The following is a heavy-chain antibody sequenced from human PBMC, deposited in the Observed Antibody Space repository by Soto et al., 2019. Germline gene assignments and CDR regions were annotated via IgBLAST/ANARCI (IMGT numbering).Heavy chain of an antibody. CDR1: GGTFSSYT. D-gene: IGHD3-10*01. CDR3: AREGSRLPTQNAFDI. V-gene: IGHV1-69*04. J-gene: IGHJ3*02. Sequence: SVKVSCKASGGTFSSYTISWVRQAPGQGPEWMGRIIPILGIANYAQKFQGRVTITADKSTSTAYMELSSLRSEDTAVYYCAREGSRLPTQNAFDIWGQGTMVTVSS. CDR2: IIPILGIA.